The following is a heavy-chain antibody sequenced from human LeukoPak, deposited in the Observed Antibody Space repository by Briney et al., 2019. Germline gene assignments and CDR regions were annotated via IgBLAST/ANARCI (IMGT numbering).Heavy chain of an antibody. V-gene: IGHV3-23*01. Sequence: PGGSLRLSCAASGFTFSSYAMRWVRQAPGKGLEWVSSISGSGGSTYYADSVRGRVTISRDNSKHTLYLQMNSLRAEGTAVYYCAKGQRYSRGDYWGQGTLVTVSS. CDR2: ISGSGGST. CDR1: GFTFSSYA. J-gene: IGHJ4*02. D-gene: IGHD6-13*01. CDR3: AKGQRYSRGDY.